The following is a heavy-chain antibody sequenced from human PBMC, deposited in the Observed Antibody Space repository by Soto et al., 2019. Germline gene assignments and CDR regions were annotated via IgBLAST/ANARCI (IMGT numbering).Heavy chain of an antibody. J-gene: IGHJ4*02. D-gene: IGHD3-16*02. V-gene: IGHV1-3*04. CDR1: GYTFTNYA. CDR3: ARGLVGYLDNLDY. Sequence: ASVKVSCKASGYTFTNYAMHWMRQAPGQRLEWMGWINTGNGNTKYSQKFQGRVTITRDTSASTAYVELSSLRTEDTAVYYCARGLVGYLDNLDYWGQGTLVTVSS. CDR2: INTGNGNT.